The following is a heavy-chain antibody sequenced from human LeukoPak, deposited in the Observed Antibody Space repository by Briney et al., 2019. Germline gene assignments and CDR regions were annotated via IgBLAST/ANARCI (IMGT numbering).Heavy chain of an antibody. CDR2: IRSKAYGETT. J-gene: IGHJ4*02. CDR1: GFTFGDYA. D-gene: IGHD6-6*01. Sequence: PGGSLRLSCTASGFTFGDYAMTWVRQAPGKGLEWVGFIRSKAYGETTEYAASVKGRFTISRDGSKGIAYLQMISLETEDTAVYYCTRVWSIAARYFDYWGQGTLVTVSS. CDR3: TRVWSIAARYFDY. V-gene: IGHV3-49*04.